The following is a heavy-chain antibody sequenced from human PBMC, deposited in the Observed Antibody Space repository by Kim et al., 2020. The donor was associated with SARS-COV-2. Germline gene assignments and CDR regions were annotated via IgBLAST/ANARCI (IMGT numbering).Heavy chain of an antibody. V-gene: IGHV4-59*13. Sequence: SETLSLTCTVSGGSISSYYLSWIRQPPGKGLEWIGYIYYSGSTNYNPSLKSRVTISVDTSKNQFSLKLISVTAADTAVYYCSRATHRGSGSYSPDRGYYYSGMDVWGQGTTVTVSS. CDR3: SRATHRGSGSYSPDRGYYYSGMDV. J-gene: IGHJ6*02. CDR1: GGSISSYY. D-gene: IGHD3-10*01. CDR2: IYYSGST.